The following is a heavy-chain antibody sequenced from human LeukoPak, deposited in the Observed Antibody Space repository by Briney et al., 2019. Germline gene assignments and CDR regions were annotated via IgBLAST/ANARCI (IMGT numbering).Heavy chain of an antibody. J-gene: IGHJ4*02. CDR2: ISSSSSYI. CDR3: ARGPTAATHDY. CDR1: GFTFSSYS. V-gene: IGHV3-21*01. Sequence: GGSLRLSCAASGFTFSSYSMNWVRQAPGKGLEWVSSISSSSSYIYYADSVKGRFTISRDNAKNSLYLQMNSLRAEDTAVYYCARGPTAATHDYWGQGTLATVSS. D-gene: IGHD6-25*01.